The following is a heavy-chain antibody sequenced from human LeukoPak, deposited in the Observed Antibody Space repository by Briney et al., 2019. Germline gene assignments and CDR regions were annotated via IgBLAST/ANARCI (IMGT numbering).Heavy chain of an antibody. V-gene: IGHV1-18*01. D-gene: IGHD3-9*01. Sequence: ASVKVSCKASGYTFTSYGISWVRQAPGQGLGWVGWISAYNGNTNYAQKLHGRVTMTTDTSTSTAYMELRSLRSDDTAVYYCARGQTNYFDWLSSYFDYWGQGTLVTVSS. CDR1: GYTFTSYG. CDR2: ISAYNGNT. CDR3: ARGQTNYFDWLSSYFDY. J-gene: IGHJ4*02.